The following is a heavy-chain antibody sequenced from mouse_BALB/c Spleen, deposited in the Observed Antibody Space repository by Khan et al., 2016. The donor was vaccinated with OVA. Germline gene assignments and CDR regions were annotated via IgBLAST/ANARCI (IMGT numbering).Heavy chain of an antibody. Sequence: LVESGPELRKPGETVKISCKASGYTFTNNRMNWVKLNPGKGLKWMGWINTYTGEPTFVDDFKGRFAFSLETSATTAYLQINNLKNEDTATYFCARVGYAGTMDYWGQGTSVTVSS. CDR1: GYTFTNNR. V-gene: IGHV9-3-1*01. CDR2: INTYTGEP. CDR3: ARVGYAGTMDY. D-gene: IGHD2-2*01. J-gene: IGHJ4*01.